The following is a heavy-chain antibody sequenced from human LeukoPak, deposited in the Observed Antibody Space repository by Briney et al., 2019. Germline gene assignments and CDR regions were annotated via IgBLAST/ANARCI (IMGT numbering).Heavy chain of an antibody. Sequence: SVKVSCKASGGTFSSYAISWVRQAPGQGLEGMGGIIPIFGTANYAQKFQGRVTITADESTSTAYMELSSLRSEDTAVYYCARSVSGIAVAGSPHFDYWGQGTLVTVSS. CDR2: IIPIFGTA. CDR1: GGTFSSYA. CDR3: ARSVSGIAVAGSPHFDY. V-gene: IGHV1-69*01. D-gene: IGHD6-19*01. J-gene: IGHJ4*02.